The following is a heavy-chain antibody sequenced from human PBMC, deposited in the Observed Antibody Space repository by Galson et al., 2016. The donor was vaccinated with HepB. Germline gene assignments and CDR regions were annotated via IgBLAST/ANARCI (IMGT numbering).Heavy chain of an antibody. CDR2: INTDASII. D-gene: IGHD1-14*01. CDR1: GFNFRRYW. CDR3: VRDISWNHGY. Sequence: SLRLSCAASGFNFRRYWMHWVRQAPGKGLVWVSRINTDASIITYADSVKGRFTISRDNAKNTLYLQMNSLRAEDTAVYYCVRDISWNHGYWGQGTLVTVSP. J-gene: IGHJ4*02. V-gene: IGHV3-74*03.